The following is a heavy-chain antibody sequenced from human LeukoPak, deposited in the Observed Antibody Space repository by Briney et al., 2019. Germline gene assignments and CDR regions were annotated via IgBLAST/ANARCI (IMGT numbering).Heavy chain of an antibody. CDR3: ARVRYCSGGSCYGNWYDP. J-gene: IGHJ5*02. Sequence: GGSLRLSCAASGFIFSSYDIHWVRQAPGKGLEWVALISFDGSNKYYADSVQGRFTISRDNSKNTLYLQMNSLRAEDTAVYYCARVRYCSGGSCYGNWYDPWGQGTLVTVSS. D-gene: IGHD2-15*01. CDR1: GFIFSSYD. V-gene: IGHV3-30*03. CDR2: ISFDGSNK.